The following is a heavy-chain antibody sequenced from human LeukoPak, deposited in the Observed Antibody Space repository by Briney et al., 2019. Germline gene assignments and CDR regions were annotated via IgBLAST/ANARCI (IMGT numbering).Heavy chain of an antibody. D-gene: IGHD3-10*01. J-gene: IGHJ4*02. CDR2: ISSSSSYI. CDR1: GFTFSSYE. CDR3: ASLARGGLG. V-gene: IGHV3-21*01. Sequence: GGSLRLSCAASGFTFSSYEMNWVRQAPGKGLEWVSSISSSSSYIYYADSVKGRFTISRDNAKNSLYLQMNSLRAEDTAVYYCASLARGGLGWGQGTLVTVSS.